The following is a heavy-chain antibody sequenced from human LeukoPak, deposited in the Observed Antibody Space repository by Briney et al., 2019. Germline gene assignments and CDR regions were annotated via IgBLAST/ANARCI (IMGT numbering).Heavy chain of an antibody. CDR1: GYTFTGYY. V-gene: IGHV1-2*04. Sequence: ASVTVSCKASGYTFTGYYMHWVRQAPGQGLEWMGWINPNSGGTNYAQKFQGWVTMTRDTSISTAYMELSRLRSDDTAVYYCARVQCSGGSCQFDYWGQGTLVTVSS. J-gene: IGHJ4*02. CDR3: ARVQCSGGSCQFDY. D-gene: IGHD2-15*01. CDR2: INPNSGGT.